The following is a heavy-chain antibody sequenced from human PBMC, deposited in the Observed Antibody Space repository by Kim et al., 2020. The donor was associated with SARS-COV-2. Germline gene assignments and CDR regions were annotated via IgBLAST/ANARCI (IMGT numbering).Heavy chain of an antibody. CDR3: ARALLVATIGY. Sequence: SETLSLTCTVSGYSISSGYYWGWIRQPPGKGLEWIGSIYHSGSTYYNPSLKSRVTISVDTSKNQFSLKLSSVTAADTAVYYCARALLVATIGYWGQGTL. CDR2: IYHSGST. CDR1: GYSISSGYY. J-gene: IGHJ4*02. D-gene: IGHD5-12*01. V-gene: IGHV4-38-2*02.